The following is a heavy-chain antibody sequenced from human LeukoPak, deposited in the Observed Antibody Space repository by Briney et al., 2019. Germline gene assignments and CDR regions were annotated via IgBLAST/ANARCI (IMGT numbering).Heavy chain of an antibody. J-gene: IGHJ6*04. D-gene: IGHD6-19*01. CDR2: INPNSGGT. CDR3: ARGASIAVALWYYYYGMDV. V-gene: IGHV1-2*04. Sequence: GASVNVSCKASGYTFTGYYMHWVRQAPGQGLEWMGWINPNSGGTNYAQKFQGWVTMTRDTSISTAYMELSRLRSDDTAVYYCARGASIAVALWYYYYGMDVWGKGTTVTVSS. CDR1: GYTFTGYY.